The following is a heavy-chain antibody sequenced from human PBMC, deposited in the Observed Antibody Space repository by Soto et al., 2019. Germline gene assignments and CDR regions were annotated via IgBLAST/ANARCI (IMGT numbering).Heavy chain of an antibody. CDR1: GFTLSKSS. CDR3: AIGGERYNYGIA. Sequence: QVQLVQSGAEVKKPGASVKVSCKVSGFTLSKSSMHWVRQAPGKGLEWMGGFDPADPETIYAQKFQGRVTMTEDTSTDTAYTELSSLRSEDTAVYFCAIGGERYNYGIAWGQGTLVTVSS. J-gene: IGHJ5*02. D-gene: IGHD5-18*01. CDR2: FDPADPET. V-gene: IGHV1-24*01.